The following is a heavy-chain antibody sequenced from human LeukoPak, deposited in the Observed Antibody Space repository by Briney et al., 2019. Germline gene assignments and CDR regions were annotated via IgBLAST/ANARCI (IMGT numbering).Heavy chain of an antibody. D-gene: IGHD3-3*01. V-gene: IGHV3-33*08. CDR3: AREGYDFWSGYSAFDY. J-gene: IGHJ4*02. CDR1: GFTFSSYA. Sequence: GGSLRLSCAASGFTFSSYAMSWVRQAPGKGLEWVAVIWYDGSNKYYADSVKGRFTISRDNSKNTLYLQMNSLRAEDTAVYYCAREGYDFWSGYSAFDYWGQGTLVTVSS. CDR2: IWYDGSNK.